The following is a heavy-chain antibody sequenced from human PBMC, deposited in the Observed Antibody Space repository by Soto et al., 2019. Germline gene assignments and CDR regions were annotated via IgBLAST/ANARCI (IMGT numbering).Heavy chain of an antibody. V-gene: IGHV3-74*01. CDR1: GFTFSSYW. J-gene: IGHJ4*02. CDR2: INSDGSST. Sequence: GGSLRLSSASSGFTFSSYWMHWVRQAPGKGLVWVSRINSDGSSTSYADSVKGRFTISRDNAKNTLYLQMNSLRAEDTAVYYCARDYPRSGYPFDYWGQGTLVTVSS. CDR3: ARDYPRSGYPFDY. D-gene: IGHD3-3*01.